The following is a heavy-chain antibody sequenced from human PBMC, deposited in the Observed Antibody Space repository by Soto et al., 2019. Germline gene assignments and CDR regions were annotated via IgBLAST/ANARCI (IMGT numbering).Heavy chain of an antibody. V-gene: IGHV3-64D*06. CDR1: GFTFSSYA. Sequence: GGSLRLSCSASGFTFSSYAMHWVRQAPGKGLEYVSAISSNGGSTYYADSVKGRFTISRDNSKNTLYLQMSSLRAEDTAVYYCVKGRLWLGEKPSYWGQGTLVTVYS. D-gene: IGHD3-10*01. CDR2: ISSNGGST. CDR3: VKGRLWLGEKPSY. J-gene: IGHJ4*02.